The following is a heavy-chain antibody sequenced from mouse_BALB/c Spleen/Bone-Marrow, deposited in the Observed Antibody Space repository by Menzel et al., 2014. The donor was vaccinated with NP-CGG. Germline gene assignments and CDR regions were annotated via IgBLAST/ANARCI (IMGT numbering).Heavy chain of an antibody. D-gene: IGHD1-1*01. Sequence: VHLVESGAKLMKPGASVKISCKATGYTFSNYWIDWVKQRSGHGLEWIGEILPGGGTANYNEKFKGKATFTADTSSNTAYMQLSSLTSEDSALYYCARASVVPYYFDFWGQGTTLTVSS. J-gene: IGHJ2*01. CDR2: ILPGGGTA. V-gene: IGHV1-9*01. CDR3: ARASVVPYYFDF. CDR1: GYTFSNYW.